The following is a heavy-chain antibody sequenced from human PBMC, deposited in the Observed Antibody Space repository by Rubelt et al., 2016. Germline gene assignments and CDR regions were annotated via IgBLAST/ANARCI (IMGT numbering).Heavy chain of an antibody. Sequence: EVQLVESGGGLVQPGGSLRLSCAASGFTFSSFSMNWVRQAPGKGLEWLSYMSSDGNTIYYADSVKGRFTISRDNAQSSVYLQMNSLRDEDTAMYYCARAITAASGPPPYWGQGTLVTVSS. CDR2: MSSDGNTI. CDR1: GFTFSSFS. D-gene: IGHD3-16*01. V-gene: IGHV3-48*02. J-gene: IGHJ4*02. CDR3: ARAITAASGPPPY.